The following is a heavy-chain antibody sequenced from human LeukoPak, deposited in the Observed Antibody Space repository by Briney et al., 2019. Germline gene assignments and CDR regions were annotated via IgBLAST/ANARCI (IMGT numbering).Heavy chain of an antibody. CDR2: INPNSGGT. CDR3: AREGTYYYDSSGYGDAFDI. V-gene: IGHV1-2*02. Sequence: ASVKVSCKASGYTFTGYYMHWVRQSPGQGLEWMGWINPNSGGTNYAQKFQGRVTMTRDTPISTAYMELSWLRSDDTAVYYCAREGTYYYDSSGYGDAFDIWGQGTMVTVSS. CDR1: GYTFTGYY. J-gene: IGHJ3*02. D-gene: IGHD3-22*01.